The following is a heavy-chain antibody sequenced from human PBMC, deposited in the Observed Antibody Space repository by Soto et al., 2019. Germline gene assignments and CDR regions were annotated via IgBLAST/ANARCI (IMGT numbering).Heavy chain of an antibody. V-gene: IGHV1-69*02. CDR2: IIPILGIA. J-gene: IGHJ4*02. D-gene: IGHD2-15*01. CDR3: ASRHLGYCSGGSCYSTSDY. CDR1: GGTFSSYT. Sequence: QVQLVQSGAEVKKPGSSVKVSCKASGGTFSSYTISWVRQAPGQGLEWMGRIIPILGIANYAQKFQGRVTITADKSTRTAYMELSSLRSEDTAVYYCASRHLGYCSGGSCYSTSDYWGQGTLVTVSS.